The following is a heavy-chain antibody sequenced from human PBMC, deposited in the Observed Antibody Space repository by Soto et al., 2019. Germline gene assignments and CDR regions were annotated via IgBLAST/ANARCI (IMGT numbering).Heavy chain of an antibody. CDR2: IYYSGST. D-gene: IGHD2-2*01. CDR1: GGSISSYY. Sequence: SETLSLTCTVSGGSISSYYWSWIRQPPGKGLEWIGYIYYSGSTNYNPSLKSRVTISVDTSKNQFSLKLSSVTAADTAVYYCATSNTTCPGCYSWGQGTLVTVSS. J-gene: IGHJ5*02. CDR3: ATSNTTCPGCYS. V-gene: IGHV4-59*08.